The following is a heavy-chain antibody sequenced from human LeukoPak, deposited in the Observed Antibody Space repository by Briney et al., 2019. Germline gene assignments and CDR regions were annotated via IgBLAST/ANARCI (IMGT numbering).Heavy chain of an antibody. Sequence: GGSLRLSCAASGFTFSSYSMNWVRQAPGKGLEWLSSIRSSSSYIYYADSVKGRFTISRDNAKNSLYLQMNSLRAEDTAVYYCARGLYYDSSGYHDAFDIWGQGTMVTVSS. CDR2: IRSSSSYI. CDR1: GFTFSSYS. CDR3: ARGLYYDSSGYHDAFDI. J-gene: IGHJ3*02. V-gene: IGHV3-21*01. D-gene: IGHD3-22*01.